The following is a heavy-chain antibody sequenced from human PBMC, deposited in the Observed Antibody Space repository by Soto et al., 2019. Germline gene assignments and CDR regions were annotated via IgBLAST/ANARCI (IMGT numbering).Heavy chain of an antibody. CDR1: GYSITSGFY. Sequence: SETLSLTCGVSGYSITSGFYWGWVRQSPGKGLEWIGTISYSAKTFYNPSLASRFSMAVDSSKNQFSLRLTSVAAADTALYYCTRGAGAPWVRFDSWGRGILVTVSS. D-gene: IGHD3-16*01. V-gene: IGHV4-38-2*01. J-gene: IGHJ4*02. CDR2: ISYSAKT. CDR3: TRGAGAPWVRFDS.